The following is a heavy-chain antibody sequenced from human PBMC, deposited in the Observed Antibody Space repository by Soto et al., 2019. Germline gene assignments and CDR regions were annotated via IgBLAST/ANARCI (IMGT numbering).Heavy chain of an antibody. CDR3: VRDLNGSGDY. J-gene: IGHJ4*02. Sequence: PSETLSLTCTVSGGSTTIDYWSWIRQPPGKGLEWLGYIFHSLGAKYNPSLGSRGTISLDTSKNQLSLSLRSVTAVDTAIYFCVRDLNGSGDYWGQGTLVTVSS. CDR2: IFHSLGA. V-gene: IGHV4-59*01. D-gene: IGHD3-10*01. CDR1: GGSTTIDY.